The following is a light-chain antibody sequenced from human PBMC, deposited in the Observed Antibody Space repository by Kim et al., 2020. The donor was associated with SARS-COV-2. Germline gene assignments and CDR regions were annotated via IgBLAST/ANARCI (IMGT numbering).Light chain of an antibody. CDR3: QQYNNWPLYT. J-gene: IGKJ2*01. CDR2: GAS. V-gene: IGKV3-15*01. CDR1: QSVSSN. Sequence: EIVLTQSPATLSVSPGERATLSCRASQSVSSNLAWYQQKPGQAPRLLIYGASNRATGIPARFSGSGSGTEFTLTISSLQSEDFAVYYCQQYNNWPLYTCGQGTKLEI.